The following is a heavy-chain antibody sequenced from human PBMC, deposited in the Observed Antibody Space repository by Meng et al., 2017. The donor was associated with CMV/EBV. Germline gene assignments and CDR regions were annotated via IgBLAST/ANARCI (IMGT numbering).Heavy chain of an antibody. CDR1: GDSVSSNSAA. D-gene: IGHD1-26*01. CDR2: TYYRSKWYN. Sequence: GDSVSSNSAAWNWIRQSPSRGLEWLGRTYYRSKWYNDYAVSVKSRITINPDASKNQFSLQLNSVTPEDTAVYYCARETLTEWELHPWGQGTLVTVSS. J-gene: IGHJ5*02. V-gene: IGHV6-1*01. CDR3: ARETLTEWELHP.